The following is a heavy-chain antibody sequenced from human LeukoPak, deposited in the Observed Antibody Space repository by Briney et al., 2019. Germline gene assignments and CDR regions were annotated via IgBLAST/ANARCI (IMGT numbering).Heavy chain of an antibody. CDR3: ERAKKAVAGFFDY. Sequence: SETLSLTCTVSGDSISSYYWSWIRQPPGKGLEWIGYIYYSGSTNYNPSLKSRLTISVDTSKNQLSLKLSSVTAADTAVYYCERAKKAVAGFFDYWGQGTLVTVSS. CDR2: IYYSGST. CDR1: GDSISSYY. D-gene: IGHD6-19*01. J-gene: IGHJ4*02. V-gene: IGHV4-59*01.